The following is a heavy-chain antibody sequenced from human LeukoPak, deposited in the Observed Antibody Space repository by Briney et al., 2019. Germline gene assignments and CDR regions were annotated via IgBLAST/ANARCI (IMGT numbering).Heavy chain of an antibody. CDR3: TRWARYCSGGSRYSWFDP. D-gene: IGHD2-15*01. V-gene: IGHV3-7*01. J-gene: IGHJ5*02. Sequence: PGGSLRLSCAASGFTFSSYWMSWVRQAPGKGLEWVANMKLDGSEEYYVDSVKGRFTTSRDNAKNSLYLQMSSLRVDDTAVYYCTRWARYCSGGSRYSWFDPWGQGTLVTVSS. CDR2: MKLDGSEE. CDR1: GFTFSSYW.